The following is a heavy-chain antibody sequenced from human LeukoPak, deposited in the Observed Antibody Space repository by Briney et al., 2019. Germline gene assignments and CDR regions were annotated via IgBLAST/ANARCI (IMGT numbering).Heavy chain of an antibody. V-gene: IGHV4-31*03. Sequence: SETLPLTCTVSGGSISIGGYYWSWIRQHPGKGLEWIGYIYYSGSTYYNPSLKSRVTISVDTSKNQFSLKLSSVTAADTAVYYCASWYKVAATKYFDYWGQGTLVTVSS. CDR3: ASWYKVAATKYFDY. D-gene: IGHD2-15*01. CDR2: IYYSGST. J-gene: IGHJ4*02. CDR1: GGSISIGGYY.